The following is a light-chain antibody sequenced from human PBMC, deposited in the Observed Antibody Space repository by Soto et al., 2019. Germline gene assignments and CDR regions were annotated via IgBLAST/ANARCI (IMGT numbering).Light chain of an antibody. Sequence: EFVLTQSPGTLSLSPGEGATLSCRASQSVSNNYLAWYQQKPGQAPRLLIYGASNRATGIPARFSGSGSGTEFTLTISSLQSKDFAVYYCQQYNNWHPLTFGGGTTVDIK. V-gene: IGKV3D-15*01. CDR2: GAS. CDR1: QSVSNN. J-gene: IGKJ4*01. CDR3: QQYNNWHPLT.